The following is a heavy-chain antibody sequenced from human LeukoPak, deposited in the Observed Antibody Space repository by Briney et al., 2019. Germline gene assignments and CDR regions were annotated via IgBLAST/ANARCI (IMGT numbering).Heavy chain of an antibody. Sequence: GASVKVSRKASGYTFAGYYMHWVRQAPGQGLEWMGWINPNSGGTNYAQKFQGRVTMTRNTSISTAYMELSSLRSEDTAVYYCARGDRPMYYDILTGYYNQGQDPIDIWGQGTMVTVSS. J-gene: IGHJ3*02. V-gene: IGHV1-2*02. CDR1: GYTFAGYY. CDR3: ARGDRPMYYDILTGYYNQGQDPIDI. D-gene: IGHD3-9*01. CDR2: INPNSGGT.